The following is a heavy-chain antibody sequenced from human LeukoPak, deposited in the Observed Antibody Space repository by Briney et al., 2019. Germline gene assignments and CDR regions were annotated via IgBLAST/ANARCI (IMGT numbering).Heavy chain of an antibody. CDR3: ARQGVYYSDSSAFYH. V-gene: IGHV5-51*01. Sequence: GESLKISCKGSGYRFTNYWIAWVRQMPGKGLEFMGSIYPGDSDIRYNPSFQGQVTISADKSFTTAYLQWRSLKASDTGIYYCARQGVYYSDSSAFYHWGQGTRVTVSS. CDR2: IYPGDSDI. J-gene: IGHJ4*02. D-gene: IGHD3-22*01. CDR1: GYRFTNYW.